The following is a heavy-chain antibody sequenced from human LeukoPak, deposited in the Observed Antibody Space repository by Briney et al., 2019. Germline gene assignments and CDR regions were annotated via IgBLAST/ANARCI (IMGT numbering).Heavy chain of an antibody. CDR2: INHSGST. D-gene: IGHD6-13*01. J-gene: IGHJ4*02. CDR3: ATWVWGNHFDY. Sequence: PSETLSLTCAVYVGSFSGYYWRWIRQPPGKGLEWIGEINHSGSTNYNPSLKSRVTISVDTSKNQFSLKLSSVTAADTAVYYCATWVWGNHFDYWGQGTLVTVSS. CDR1: VGSFSGYY. V-gene: IGHV4-34*01.